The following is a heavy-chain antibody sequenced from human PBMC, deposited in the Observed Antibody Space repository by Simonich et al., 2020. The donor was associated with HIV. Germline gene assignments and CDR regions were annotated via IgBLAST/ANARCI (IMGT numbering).Heavy chain of an antibody. V-gene: IGHV1-69*06. Sequence: QVQLVQSGAEVKKPGSSVKVSCKASGGTFSSYGINWVRQAPGKGLEWRGGNNTIIDKTNTAQKCTGRVRITADKSTSTAYMELSSLRSDDTAVYYCARGHQQLVGRVHFDYWGQGILVTVSS. CDR1: GGTFSSYG. D-gene: IGHD6-13*01. CDR2: NNTIIDKT. J-gene: IGHJ4*02. CDR3: ARGHQQLVGRVHFDY.